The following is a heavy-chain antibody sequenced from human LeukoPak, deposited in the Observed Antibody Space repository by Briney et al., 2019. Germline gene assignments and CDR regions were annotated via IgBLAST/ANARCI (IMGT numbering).Heavy chain of an antibody. Sequence: ASVKVSCKASGGTFSSYAISWVRQAPGQGLEWMGWISAYNGNTNYAQKLQGRVTMTTDTSTSTAYMELRSLRSDDTAVYYCARDHPVPSDYWGQGTLVTVSS. CDR2: ISAYNGNT. CDR1: GGTFSSYA. J-gene: IGHJ4*02. CDR3: ARDHPVPSDY. V-gene: IGHV1-18*01.